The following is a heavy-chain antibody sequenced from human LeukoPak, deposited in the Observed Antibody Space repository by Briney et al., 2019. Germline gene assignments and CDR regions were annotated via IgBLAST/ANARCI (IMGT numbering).Heavy chain of an antibody. V-gene: IGHV1-46*01. Sequence: GASVKVSCKASGYTFTSYYMHWVRQAPGQGLEWMGTINPSGGSTSYAQKFQGRVTMTRDTSTSTVYMELSSLRSEDTAVYYCARDKLLGMPTAGCDYWGQGTLVTVSS. CDR3: ARDKLLGMPTAGCDY. CDR2: INPSGGST. J-gene: IGHJ4*02. CDR1: GYTFTSYY. D-gene: IGHD2-15*01.